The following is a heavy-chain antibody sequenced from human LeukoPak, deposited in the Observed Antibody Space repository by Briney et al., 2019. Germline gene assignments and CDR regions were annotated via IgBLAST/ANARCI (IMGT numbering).Heavy chain of an antibody. D-gene: IGHD3-22*01. Sequence: WXWIXQXAXXGLEWIGRISTSGSTNYNPSLKSRVTMSVDTSKNQFSLKLSSVTAADTAVYYCARDRYYYDSSARYFDYWGQGTLVTVSS. CDR3: ARDRYYYDSSARYFDY. CDR2: ISTSGST. J-gene: IGHJ4*02. V-gene: IGHV4-4*07.